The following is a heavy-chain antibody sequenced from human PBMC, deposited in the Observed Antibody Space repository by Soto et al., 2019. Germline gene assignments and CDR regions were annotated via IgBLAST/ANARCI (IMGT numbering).Heavy chain of an antibody. V-gene: IGHV1-8*01. CDR3: ARMGYVHRIFGVVSRRWFDP. CDR2: MNPNSGNT. D-gene: IGHD3-3*01. J-gene: IGHJ5*02. CDR1: GYTFTSYD. Sequence: QVQLVQSGAEVKKPGASVKVSCKASGYTFTSYDINWVRQATGQGLEWMGWMNPNSGNTGYAQKFQGRFTMTSNTSISTAYMELSSLRSEDTAVYYCARMGYVHRIFGVVSRRWFDPWGQGTLVTVSS.